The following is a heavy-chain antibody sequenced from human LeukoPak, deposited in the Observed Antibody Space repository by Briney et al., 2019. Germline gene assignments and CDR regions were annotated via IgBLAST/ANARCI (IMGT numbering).Heavy chain of an antibody. CDR1: GYTFTGYY. V-gene: IGHV1-2*02. Sequence: ASVKVSCKASGYTFTGYYMHWVRQAPGQGLAWMGWINPNSGGTNYAQKFQGRVTMTRDTSISTAYMELSRLRSDDTAVYYCAFSSGWYEQFQHWGQGTLVTVSS. CDR3: AFSSGWYEQFQH. J-gene: IGHJ1*01. D-gene: IGHD6-19*01. CDR2: INPNSGGT.